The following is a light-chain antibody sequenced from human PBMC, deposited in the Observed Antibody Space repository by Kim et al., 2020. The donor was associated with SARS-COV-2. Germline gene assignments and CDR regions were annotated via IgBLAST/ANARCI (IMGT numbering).Light chain of an antibody. CDR1: QGVGSS. CDR2: GAS. CDR3: QQLHIPPYS. Sequence: IQLTQSPSSLSASVGDRVTITCRASQGVGSSLAWYQQKPGKAPKLLIYGASSLQSGVPSRFSGSASGTDFSLTISSLQPEDFATYSCQQLHIPPYSLGKGTEREI. V-gene: IGKV1-9*01. J-gene: IGKJ2*01.